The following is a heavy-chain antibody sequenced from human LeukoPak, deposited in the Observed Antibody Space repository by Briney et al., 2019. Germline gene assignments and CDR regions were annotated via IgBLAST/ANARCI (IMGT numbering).Heavy chain of an antibody. CDR3: ARVFGAGYSDY. V-gene: IGHV3-7*01. CDR1: EFTFSSYW. CDR2: IKQDGSEK. Sequence: GSLRLSCAASEFTFSSYWMSWVRQAPGKGLEWVASIKQDGSEKYYVDSVKGRVTISRDNAKNSLYLQMNSLRAEDTAVYYCARVFGAGYSDYWGQGTLVTVSS. D-gene: IGHD4/OR15-4a*01. J-gene: IGHJ4*02.